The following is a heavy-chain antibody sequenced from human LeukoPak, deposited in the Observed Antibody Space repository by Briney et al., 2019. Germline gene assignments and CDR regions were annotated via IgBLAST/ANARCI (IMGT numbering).Heavy chain of an antibody. J-gene: IGHJ4*02. D-gene: IGHD3-22*01. V-gene: IGHV3-23*01. CDR1: GFTFSNYA. CDR3: AKAPYDTSGFSSPNYFDY. Sequence: PGGSLRLSCAASGFTFSNYAMDWVRQAPGKGLEWVSAISGTSGRTYYADSVKGRFTISRDNSKNTLYLQMNGLRAEDTAVYYCAKAPYDTSGFSSPNYFDYWGQGTLVTVSS. CDR2: ISGTSGRT.